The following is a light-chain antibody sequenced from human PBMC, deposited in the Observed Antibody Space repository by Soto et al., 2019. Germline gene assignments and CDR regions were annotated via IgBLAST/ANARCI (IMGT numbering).Light chain of an antibody. CDR2: DVS. V-gene: IGLV2-14*01. J-gene: IGLJ2*01. CDR3: SSYTTSSTLDVV. Sequence: QSALTQPASVSGSPGQSITISCTGTSSDVGGYNYVSWYQQHPGKAPKLMIYDVSNRPSGVSNRFSGSKSGNTASLTISGLQAEDEADYYCSSYTTSSTLDVVFGGGTKLT. CDR1: SSDVGGYNY.